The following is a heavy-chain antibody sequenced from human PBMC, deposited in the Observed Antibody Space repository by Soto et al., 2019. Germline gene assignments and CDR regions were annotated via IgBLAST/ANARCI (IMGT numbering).Heavy chain of an antibody. CDR2: INPNSGGT. CDR1: GYTFTGYY. Sequence: GASVKVSCKASGYTFTGYYMHWVRQAPGQGLEWMGWINPNSGGTNYAQKFQGWVTMTRDTSISTAYMELSRLRSDDTAVYYCARDLMFVTMVRAPHAGMDVWGQGTTVTVSS. CDR3: ARDLMFVTMVRAPHAGMDV. J-gene: IGHJ6*02. V-gene: IGHV1-2*04. D-gene: IGHD3-10*01.